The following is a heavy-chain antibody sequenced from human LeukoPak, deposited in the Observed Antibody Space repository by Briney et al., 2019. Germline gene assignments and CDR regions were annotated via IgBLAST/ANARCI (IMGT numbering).Heavy chain of an antibody. CDR1: GGTFSSYA. CDR3: AGDTPPDTAMIGWFDP. V-gene: IGHV1-69*04. D-gene: IGHD5-18*01. J-gene: IGHJ5*02. Sequence: SVKVSCKASGGTFSSYAISWVRQAPGQGLEWMGRIIPILGIANYAQKFQGRVTITADKSTSTAYMELSSLRSEDTAVYYCAGDTPPDTAMIGWFDPWGQGTLVTVSS. CDR2: IIPILGIA.